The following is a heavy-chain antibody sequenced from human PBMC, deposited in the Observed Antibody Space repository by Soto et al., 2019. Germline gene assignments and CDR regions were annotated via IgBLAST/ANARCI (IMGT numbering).Heavy chain of an antibody. D-gene: IGHD1-26*01. J-gene: IGHJ3*02. V-gene: IGHV1-2*04. Sequence: QVQLVQSGAEVKKPGASVKVSCKASGYTFTDYYMHWVRQAPGQGLEWMGWNNPNSGGTKYVQKFQGWVTMTRDTSISTAYMELSRLRSDDTAVYYCARVGTSATYYDAFDIWGQGTMVTVSS. CDR3: ARVGTSATYYDAFDI. CDR1: GYTFTDYY. CDR2: NNPNSGGT.